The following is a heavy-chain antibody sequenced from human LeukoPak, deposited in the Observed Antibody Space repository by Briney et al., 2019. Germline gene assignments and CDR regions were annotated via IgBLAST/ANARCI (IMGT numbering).Heavy chain of an antibody. Sequence: PSETLSLTCTVSGGSISSHYWSWIRQPPGKGLEWIGYIYYSGSTNYNPSLKSRVTISVDTSKNQFSLKLSSVTAADTAVYYCATPTISQEAKWGQGTLVTVSS. J-gene: IGHJ4*02. CDR2: IYYSGST. CDR3: ATPTISQEAK. CDR1: GGSISSHY. V-gene: IGHV4-59*11.